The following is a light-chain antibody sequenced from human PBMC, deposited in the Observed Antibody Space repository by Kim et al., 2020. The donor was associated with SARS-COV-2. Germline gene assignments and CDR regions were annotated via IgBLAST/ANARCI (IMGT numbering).Light chain of an antibody. Sequence: EIVLTQSPATPSLSPGERATLSCRASQSVSSCLAWYQQKPGQAPRLLIYAASNRATGIPARLSGSGSGTDFTLTISSLEPEDFAVYYCQQGSDWPLTFGGGTKVDIK. CDR1: QSVSSC. J-gene: IGKJ4*01. CDR3: QQGSDWPLT. CDR2: AAS. V-gene: IGKV3-11*01.